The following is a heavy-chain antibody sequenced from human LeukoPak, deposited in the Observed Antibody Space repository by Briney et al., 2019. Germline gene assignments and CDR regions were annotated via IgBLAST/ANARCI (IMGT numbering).Heavy chain of an antibody. D-gene: IGHD2/OR15-2a*01. V-gene: IGHV4-38-2*01. CDR1: GYSISSGYY. CDR3: ARVRSLSLDY. CDR2: IFHSGIT. J-gene: IGHJ4*02. Sequence: SETLSLTCVVSGYSISSGYYWGWIRQPPGKGPEWIGSIFHSGITYYIPSLKSRVTISVDTSKNQFSLKLSSVTAADTAVYYCARVRSLSLDYWGKGTLVTVSS.